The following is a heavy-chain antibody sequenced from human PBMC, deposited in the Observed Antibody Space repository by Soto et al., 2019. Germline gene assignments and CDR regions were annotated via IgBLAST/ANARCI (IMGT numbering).Heavy chain of an antibody. CDR3: ARDPAAISYYYYGMDV. J-gene: IGHJ6*02. D-gene: IGHD5-18*01. V-gene: IGHV3-11*01. CDR2: ISSSGSTI. Sequence: GGSLRLSCAASGFTFSDYYMSWIRQAPGKGLEWVSYISSSGSTIYYADSVKGRFTISRDNAKNSLYLQMNSLRAEDTAVYYCARDPAAISYYYYGMDVWGQGTTVTVSS. CDR1: GFTFSDYY.